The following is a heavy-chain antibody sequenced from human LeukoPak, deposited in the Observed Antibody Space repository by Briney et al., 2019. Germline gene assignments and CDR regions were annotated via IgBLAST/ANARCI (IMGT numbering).Heavy chain of an antibody. Sequence: SGTLSLTCAVSGGSISNNWWTWVRQPPGKGLEWIGEIYHNGSTNYNPSLKTRVTISVDKSKNQFSLKLRSVTAADTAVYYCARDSSGWSGGDYWGQGTLVTVSS. J-gene: IGHJ4*02. D-gene: IGHD6-19*01. CDR3: ARDSSGWSGGDY. V-gene: IGHV4-4*02. CDR2: IYHNGST. CDR1: GGSISNNW.